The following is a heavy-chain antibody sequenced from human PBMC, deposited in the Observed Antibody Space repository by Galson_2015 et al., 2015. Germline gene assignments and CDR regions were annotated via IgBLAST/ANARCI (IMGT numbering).Heavy chain of an antibody. Sequence: SLRLSCAASGFTFSSYSMNWVRQAPGKGLEWVSSISSSSSYRYYADSVTGRFSISRDNAKKSLYLQMNSLRAEDTAVYYCARGSHDWGWVDPWGQGTLVTVSS. D-gene: IGHD7-27*01. CDR3: ARGSHDWGWVDP. J-gene: IGHJ5*02. CDR2: ISSSSSYR. V-gene: IGHV3-21*01. CDR1: GFTFSSYS.